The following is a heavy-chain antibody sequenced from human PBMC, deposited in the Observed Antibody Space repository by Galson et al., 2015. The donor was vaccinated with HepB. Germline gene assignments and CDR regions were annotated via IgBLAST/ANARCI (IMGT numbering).Heavy chain of an antibody. CDR2: ISYTGHFK. J-gene: IGHJ4*02. V-gene: IGHV3-30*04. Sequence: SLRLSCAASGFTLSSYTIHWVRQAPGKGLEWVSVISYTGHFKYYADSVMGRFTISRDNSKNTVYLQMSSLGAEDTAVYYCARDSGYVSGWYAGRGGCDYWGQGTLVTVSS. CDR1: GFTLSSYT. CDR3: ARDSGYVSGWYAGRGGCDY. D-gene: IGHD6-19*01.